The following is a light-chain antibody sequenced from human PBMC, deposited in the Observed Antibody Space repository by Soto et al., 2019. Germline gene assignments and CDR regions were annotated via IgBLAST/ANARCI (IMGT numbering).Light chain of an antibody. CDR2: EVT. CDR1: SSDVGAYNF. CDR3: SSYTSSKTPYV. V-gene: IGLV2-14*01. J-gene: IGLJ1*01. Sequence: QSVLTQPASVSGSPGQSITISCTGSSSDVGAYNFVSWYQHHPGKAPKLILYEVTTRPSGVSSRFSGSKSGNTASLTISGLQADDEANYYCSSYTSSKTPYVFGTGTKVTVL.